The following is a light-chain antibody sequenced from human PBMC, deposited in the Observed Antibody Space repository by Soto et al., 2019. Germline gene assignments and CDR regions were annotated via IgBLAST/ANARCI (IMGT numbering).Light chain of an antibody. Sequence: QSVLTQPPSASGTPGQRVTISCSGSSSNIGSDTVNWHQQLPGTAPKLLIYSNNQRPSGVPDRFSGSKSGTSASLAISGLQSEDEADYYCASWDDSLDGPVFGGGTTVTVL. CDR1: SSNIGSDT. J-gene: IGLJ2*01. V-gene: IGLV1-44*01. CDR2: SNN. CDR3: ASWDDSLDGPV.